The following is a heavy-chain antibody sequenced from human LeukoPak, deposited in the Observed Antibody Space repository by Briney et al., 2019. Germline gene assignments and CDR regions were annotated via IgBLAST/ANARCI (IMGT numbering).Heavy chain of an antibody. V-gene: IGHV3-7*01. J-gene: IGHJ4*02. CDR2: IKHDGSEK. Sequence: GGSLRLSCVASGFPFDRYWMRWVRQAPGKGLEWVANIKHDGSEKNFVDSVKGRFTISRDNAEISLFLQMNSLRADDTAVYFCARQPIYEAYFDFWGQGTLVTVSS. CDR3: ARQPIYEAYFDF. CDR1: GFPFDRYW. D-gene: IGHD3-16*01.